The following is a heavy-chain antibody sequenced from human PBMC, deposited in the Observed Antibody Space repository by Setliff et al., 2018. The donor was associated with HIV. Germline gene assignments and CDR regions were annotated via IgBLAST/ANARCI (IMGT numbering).Heavy chain of an antibody. V-gene: IGHV1-8*02. Sequence: ASVKVSCKASGGTFSSYAISWVRQAPGQGLEWMGWMNPNSGNTGYAQKFQGRVTMTRNTSISTAYMELSSLRSEDTAVYYCARSDQYGSGTSLPFDCFDLWGLGTMVTVSS. CDR1: GGTFSSYA. J-gene: IGHJ3*01. D-gene: IGHD3-10*01. CDR3: ARSDQYGSGTSLPFDCFDL. CDR2: MNPNSGNT.